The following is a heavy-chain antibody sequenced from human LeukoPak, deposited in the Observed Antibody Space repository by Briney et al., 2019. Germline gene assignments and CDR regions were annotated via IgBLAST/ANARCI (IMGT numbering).Heavy chain of an antibody. CDR3: VKTYSGTYYDF. CDR1: GFTITSYA. D-gene: IGHD1-26*01. CDR2: LSSNGEIK. V-gene: IGHV3-64D*06. J-gene: IGHJ4*02. Sequence: GGSLRLSCSASGFTITSYAMHWVRQAPGKGLEYVSALSSNGEIKFYADPVKGRFTISRDSSKNTLDLQMSSLRAEDTALYYCVKTYSGTYYDFWGQGTLVTVSS.